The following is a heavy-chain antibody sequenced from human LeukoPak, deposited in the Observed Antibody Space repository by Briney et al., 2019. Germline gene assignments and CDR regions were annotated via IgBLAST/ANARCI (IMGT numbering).Heavy chain of an antibody. Sequence: PSETLSLTCAVYGGSFSGYYWSWIRQPPGKGLEWIGEINHSGSTNYNPSLKSRVTTSVDTSKNQFSLKLSSVTAADTAVYYCARGAGYSSSSGSSDYYYYYYMDVWGKGTTVTVSS. V-gene: IGHV4-34*01. CDR2: INHSGST. CDR1: GGSFSGYY. D-gene: IGHD6-6*01. CDR3: ARGAGYSSSSGSSDYYYYYYMDV. J-gene: IGHJ6*03.